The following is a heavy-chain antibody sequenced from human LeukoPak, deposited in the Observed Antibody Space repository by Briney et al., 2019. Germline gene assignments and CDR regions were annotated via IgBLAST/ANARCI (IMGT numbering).Heavy chain of an antibody. CDR1: GGSISSYY. Sequence: KPSEALSLTCTVSGGSISSYYWSWIRQPPGKGLEWIGYIYYSGSTNYNPSLKSRVTISVDTSKNQFSLKLSSVTAADTAVYYCARLPKLYYGMDVWGQGTTVTVSS. V-gene: IGHV4-59*08. J-gene: IGHJ6*02. CDR3: ARLPKLYYGMDV. CDR2: IYYSGST.